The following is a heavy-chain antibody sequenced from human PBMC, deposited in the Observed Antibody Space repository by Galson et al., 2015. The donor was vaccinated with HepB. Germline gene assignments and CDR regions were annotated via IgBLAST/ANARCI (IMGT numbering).Heavy chain of an antibody. Sequence: SLRLSCAASGFTLSNYAMTWVRQAPGKGLEWVSTISRSGDTTYYADSVKGRFTISRDNSKSTLYLQMSSLRAEDTAVYYCAKFFRRWELPDWYFDLWGRGTLVTVSS. D-gene: IGHD1-26*01. CDR3: AKFFRRWELPDWYFDL. J-gene: IGHJ2*01. V-gene: IGHV3-23*01. CDR2: ISRSGDTT. CDR1: GFTLSNYA.